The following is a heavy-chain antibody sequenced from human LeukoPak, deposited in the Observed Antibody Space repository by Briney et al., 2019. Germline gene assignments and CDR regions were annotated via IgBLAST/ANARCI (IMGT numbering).Heavy chain of an antibody. Sequence: GASVRVSCKAFGYTFTSYDINWVRQATGQGLEWMGWMNPNSGNTGYAQKFQGRVTMNRNTSIRTAYMELSSLRSEDTAVYYCARGVGWLRFWYYYYGMDVWGQGTTVTVSS. J-gene: IGHJ6*02. V-gene: IGHV1-8*01. CDR2: MNPNSGNT. CDR3: ARGVGWLRFWYYYYGMDV. CDR1: GYTFTSYD. D-gene: IGHD5-12*01.